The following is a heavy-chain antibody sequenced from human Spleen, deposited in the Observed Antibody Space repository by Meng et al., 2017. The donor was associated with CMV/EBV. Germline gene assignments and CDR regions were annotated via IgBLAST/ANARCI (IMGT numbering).Heavy chain of an antibody. J-gene: IGHJ4*02. CDR3: AKAKDTSGFFYGVNFDY. D-gene: IGHD3-22*01. Sequence: CSYSTYAINWVRQAPGEGLEWVSGSSVSGGSTFYEDSVKSRFTISRDNSKHTLFLQMDSLSAEDTAVYYCAKAKDTSGFFYGVNFDYWGQGTLVTVSS. CDR1: CSYSTYA. V-gene: IGHV3-23*01. CDR2: SSVSGGST.